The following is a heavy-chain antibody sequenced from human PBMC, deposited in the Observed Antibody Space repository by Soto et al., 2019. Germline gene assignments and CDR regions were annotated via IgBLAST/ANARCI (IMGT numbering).Heavy chain of an antibody. D-gene: IGHD3-10*01. Sequence: VASVKVSCKASGGPFKDYPINWVLQAPGQGLEWMGGITPIFGEADYAQKFQDRVTITADESRDTAYMELRSLRSEDTGVYYCARGPPRGSYDRWGQGTLVTVSS. J-gene: IGHJ5*02. CDR3: ARGPPRGSYDR. CDR2: ITPIFGEA. CDR1: GGPFKDYP. V-gene: IGHV1-69*13.